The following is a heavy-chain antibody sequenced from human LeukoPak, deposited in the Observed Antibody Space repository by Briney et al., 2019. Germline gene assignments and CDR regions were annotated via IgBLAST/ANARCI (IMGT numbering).Heavy chain of an antibody. CDR3: ARASYSGYDWDY. Sequence: AAVNVSRKGTLYTYRDHFLYWVRQPPGQGLEWMGWINPNSGGTHNVQKFQGRVTMTRDTSISTAYMELSRLTSDDTAVYYCARASYSGYDWDYWGQGTLVTVSP. D-gene: IGHD5-12*01. CDR2: INPNSGGT. J-gene: IGHJ4*02. V-gene: IGHV1-2*02. CDR1: LYTYRDHF.